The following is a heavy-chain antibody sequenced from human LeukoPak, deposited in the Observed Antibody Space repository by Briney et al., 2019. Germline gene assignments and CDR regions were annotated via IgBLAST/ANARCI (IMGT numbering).Heavy chain of an antibody. Sequence: GASVKVSCKASGYTFTSYGISWVRQAPGQGLEWMGWISAYNGNTNYAQKLQGRVTMTTDTSTSTAYMELRSLRSDDTAVYYCARVYYDFWSGYEYDAFDIWGQGTMGTVSS. CDR1: GYTFTSYG. CDR2: ISAYNGNT. CDR3: ARVYYDFWSGYEYDAFDI. V-gene: IGHV1-18*01. J-gene: IGHJ3*02. D-gene: IGHD3-3*01.